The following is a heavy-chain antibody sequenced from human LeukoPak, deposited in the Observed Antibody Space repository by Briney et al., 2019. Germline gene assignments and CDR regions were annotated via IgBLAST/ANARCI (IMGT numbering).Heavy chain of an antibody. CDR1: CCSFTSYW. CDR3: ERSGGISGTSPFDY. CDR2: IYSGDCDT. V-gene: IGHV5-51*01. D-gene: IGHD1-20*01. Sequence: ESLMILCWGSCCSFTSYWIGWVRRLPRKNLLEWGVIYSGDCDTRYSPSFQGQVTISADKSISTAYLQWSSLKASDTAMYYCERSGGISGTSPFDYWGQGTLVTVSS. J-gene: IGHJ4*02.